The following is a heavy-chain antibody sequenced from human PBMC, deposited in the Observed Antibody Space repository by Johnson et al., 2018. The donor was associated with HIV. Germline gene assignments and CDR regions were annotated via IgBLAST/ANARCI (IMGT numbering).Heavy chain of an antibody. Sequence: VQLVESGGGVVRPGGSLRLSCAASGFTFDDYGMSWVRQAPGKGLEWVTNIKEDGSEKYYVDSVRGRFTISRDNAKNSLYLQMNSLRVDDTAVYYCARSVSLVRGALDIWGQGTMVTVSS. CDR1: GFTFDDYG. D-gene: IGHD2/OR15-2a*01. V-gene: IGHV3-7*03. CDR3: ARSVSLVRGALDI. J-gene: IGHJ3*02. CDR2: IKEDGSEK.